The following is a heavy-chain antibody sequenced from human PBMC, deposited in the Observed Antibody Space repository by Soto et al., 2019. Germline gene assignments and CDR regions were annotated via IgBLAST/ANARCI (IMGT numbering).Heavy chain of an antibody. J-gene: IGHJ6*02. CDR2: ISSTGTTI. CDR3: LCPGHMDV. CDR1: GFTFSTYA. Sequence: GGSLRLSCAASGFTFSTYAMNWVRQAPGKRLQWVSYISSTGTTIYYADSVKGRFAISRDNAKNSLYLQMNSLRDEDTALYYCLCPGHMDVWGQGTTVTVSS. V-gene: IGHV3-48*02.